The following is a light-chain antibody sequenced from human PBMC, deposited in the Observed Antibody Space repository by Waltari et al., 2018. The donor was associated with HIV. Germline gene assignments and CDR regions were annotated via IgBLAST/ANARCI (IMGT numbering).Light chain of an antibody. Sequence: DIEMTQTPLSSPVTLGQTASISCRSSERLEHTDGNTYLRWLYQRPGQPPSLLIYKISNRLAGVGDSVIGTGAGTTFTLRISRVTREDVGIYYCRQAKEFPFTFGEGTRLEI. J-gene: IGKJ2*01. CDR2: KIS. CDR1: ERLEHTDGNTY. V-gene: IGKV2-24*01. CDR3: RQAKEFPFT.